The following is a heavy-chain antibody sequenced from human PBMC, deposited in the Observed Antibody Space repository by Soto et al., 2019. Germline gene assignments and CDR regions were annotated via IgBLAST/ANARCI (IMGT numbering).Heavy chain of an antibody. Sequence: EEQLVESGGGLVQPGGSLRLSCAASGFSFSSYWMTWVRQAPGKGLEWVANIKRDGRGGSYLDSVRGRFTVSRDNVRNSLYMRMDSLRAEDTALYYCARDVFPGSSSTLYLDAFDIWGQGTMVTVSS. CDR2: IKRDGRGG. J-gene: IGHJ3*02. V-gene: IGHV3-7*05. CDR3: ARDVFPGSSSTLYLDAFDI. D-gene: IGHD3-10*01. CDR1: GFSFSSYW.